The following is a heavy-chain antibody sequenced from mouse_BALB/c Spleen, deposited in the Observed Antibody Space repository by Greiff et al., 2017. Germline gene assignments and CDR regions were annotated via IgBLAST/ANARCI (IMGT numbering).Heavy chain of an antibody. J-gene: IGHJ4*01. CDR2: ISNGGGST. V-gene: IGHV5-12-2*01. CDR1: GFTFSSYT. CDR3: ARGDFLYAMDY. Sequence: EVKVEESGGGLVQPGGSLKLSCAASGFTFSSYTMSWVRQTPEKRLEWVAYISNGGGSTYYPDTVKGRFTISRDNAKNTLYLQMSSLKSEDTAMYYCARGDFLYAMDYWGQGTSVTVSS.